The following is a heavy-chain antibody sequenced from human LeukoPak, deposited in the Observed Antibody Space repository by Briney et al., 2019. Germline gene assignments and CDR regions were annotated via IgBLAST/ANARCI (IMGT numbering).Heavy chain of an antibody. V-gene: IGHV4-34*01. D-gene: IGHD3-22*01. CDR3: ARDRYYYDSSGYLFDY. Sequence: SETLSLTCAVYGGSFSGYYWSWIRQPPGKGLEWIGEINHSGSTNYNPSLKSRVTMSVDTSKNQFSLKLSSVTAADTAVYYCARDRYYYDSSGYLFDYWGQGTLVTVSS. CDR2: INHSGST. CDR1: GGSFSGYY. J-gene: IGHJ4*02.